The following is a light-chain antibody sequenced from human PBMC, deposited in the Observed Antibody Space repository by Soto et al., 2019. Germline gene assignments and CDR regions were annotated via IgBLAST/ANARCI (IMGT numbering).Light chain of an antibody. Sequence: EIVLTQSPGTLSLSPGERATLSCRASQSVSSDYLAWFQQRPGQAPRLLIFATSRRATDIPDRFSGSGSGTDFTLTISDVQPEDFALYYCHQRQSWPRTFGQGTKVDIK. CDR3: HQRQSWPRT. J-gene: IGKJ1*01. CDR2: ATS. CDR1: QSVSSDY. V-gene: IGKV3D-20*02.